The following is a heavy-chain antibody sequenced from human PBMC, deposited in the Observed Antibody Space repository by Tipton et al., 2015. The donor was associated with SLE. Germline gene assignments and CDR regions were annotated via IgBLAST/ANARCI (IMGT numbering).Heavy chain of an antibody. CDR1: GDSFSSYY. CDR2: VSISGNT. D-gene: IGHD5-24*01. Sequence: TLSLTCTVSGDSFSSYYWSWIRQPAGKGLEWIGRVSISGNTNYNPSLKSRVTMSLDTSKNQLSLELTSVTAADTAVYYCAREALYPSTIPDAFHFWGQGTSVTVSS. CDR3: AREALYPSTIPDAFHF. V-gene: IGHV4-4*07. J-gene: IGHJ3*01.